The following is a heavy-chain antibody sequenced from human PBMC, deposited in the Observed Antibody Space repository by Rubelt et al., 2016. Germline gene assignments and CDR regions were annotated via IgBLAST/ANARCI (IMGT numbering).Heavy chain of an antibody. V-gene: IGHV4-39*07. CDR3: AREVVVVVAARYNWFDP. Sequence: QVQVQESGPGLVKPSETLSLTCNVSGGSISGSSYYWGWIRQPPGKGLDWIGSIYYSGSTYSNPSLKSRVTISVDTSRNQFALKLSFVTAADTAVDYCAREVVVVVAARYNWFDPWGQGTLVTVSS. J-gene: IGHJ5*02. CDR1: GGSISGSSYY. D-gene: IGHD2-15*01. CDR2: IYYSGST.